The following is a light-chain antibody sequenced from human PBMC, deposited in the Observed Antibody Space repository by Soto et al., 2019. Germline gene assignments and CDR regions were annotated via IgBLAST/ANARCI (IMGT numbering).Light chain of an antibody. CDR2: SAS. CDR3: QQSFSDPPST. J-gene: IGKJ5*01. Sequence: DIRMTQSPSSLSASVGDRITISCRASQNVYTYLNWYQQRPGRAPKLLIYSASTLQVGVPSRFSGSGFGTDFTLTITSLQPEDSAAYYCQQSFSDPPSTFGQCTRLEI. V-gene: IGKV1-39*01. CDR1: QNVYTY.